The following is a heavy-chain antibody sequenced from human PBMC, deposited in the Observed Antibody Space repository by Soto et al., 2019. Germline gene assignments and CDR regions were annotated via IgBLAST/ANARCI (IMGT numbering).Heavy chain of an antibody. Sequence: ASVKVSCKASGYTFTGYYIHWVRQAPGQGLEWMGWINPNSGGTNYAQKFQGWVTMTRDTSTSTAYMELRSLRSDDTAVYYCARAYTMVRGVIIRSWFDPWGQGTLVTVSS. CDR1: GYTFTGYY. CDR3: ARAYTMVRGVIIRSWFDP. CDR2: INPNSGGT. V-gene: IGHV1-2*04. J-gene: IGHJ5*02. D-gene: IGHD3-10*01.